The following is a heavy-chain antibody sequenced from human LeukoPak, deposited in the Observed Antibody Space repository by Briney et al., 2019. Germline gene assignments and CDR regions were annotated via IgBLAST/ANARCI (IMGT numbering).Heavy chain of an antibody. CDR3: ARESRGVDY. Sequence: SETLSLTCSVSGGSISSSSYYWGWIRQPPGKGLEWMGSIYYSGSTYYNPSLKSRVTISVDTSKNQFSLKLSSVTAADTAVYYCARESRGVDYWGQGTLVTVSS. J-gene: IGHJ4*02. CDR1: GGSISSSSYY. V-gene: IGHV4-39*07. D-gene: IGHD3-10*01. CDR2: IYYSGST.